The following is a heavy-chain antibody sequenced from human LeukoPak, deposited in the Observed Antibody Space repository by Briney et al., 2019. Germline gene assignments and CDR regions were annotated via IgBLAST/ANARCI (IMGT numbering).Heavy chain of an antibody. CDR3: ARARLLWFGDY. CDR1: GGSISSSSYF. D-gene: IGHD3-10*01. Sequence: KSSETLSLTCTVSGGSISSSSYFWGWIRQPPGKGLEWIGTIYYSGSTYYNPSLKSRVTISVDTSKNQFSLKLSSVTAADTAVYYCARARLLWFGDYWGQGTLVTVSS. J-gene: IGHJ4*02. CDR2: IYYSGST. V-gene: IGHV4-39*07.